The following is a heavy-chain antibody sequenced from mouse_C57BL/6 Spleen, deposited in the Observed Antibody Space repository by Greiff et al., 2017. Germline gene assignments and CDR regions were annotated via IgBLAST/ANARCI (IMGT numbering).Heavy chain of an antibody. Sequence: LQESGAELVRPGASVTLSCKASGYTFTDYEMHWVKQTPVHGLEWIGAIDPETGGTAYNQKFKGKAILTADKSSSTAYMELRSLTSEDSAVYYCTGSNSNFFFDYWGQGTTLTVSS. J-gene: IGHJ2*01. V-gene: IGHV1-15*01. CDR3: TGSNSNFFFDY. CDR2: IDPETGGT. CDR1: GYTFTDYE. D-gene: IGHD2-5*01.